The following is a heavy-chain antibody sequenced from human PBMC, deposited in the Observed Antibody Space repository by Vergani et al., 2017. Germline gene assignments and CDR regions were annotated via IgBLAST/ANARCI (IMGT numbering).Heavy chain of an antibody. CDR1: GGSISSYY. D-gene: IGHD6-6*01. CDR3: ARAGILAARQRPQFDP. Sequence: QVQLQESGPGLVKPSETLSLTCTVSGGSISSYYWSWIRQPPGKGLEWIGYIYYSGSTNYNPSLKSRVTISVDTAKNQFSLKLSSVTAADTGVYYCARAGILAARQRPQFDPWGQGTLVTVSS. CDR2: IYYSGST. J-gene: IGHJ5*02. V-gene: IGHV4-59*01.